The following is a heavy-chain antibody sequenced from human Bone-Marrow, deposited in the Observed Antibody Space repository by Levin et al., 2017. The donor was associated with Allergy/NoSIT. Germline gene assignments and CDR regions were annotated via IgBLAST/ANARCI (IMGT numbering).Heavy chain of an antibody. CDR2: MSQAGST. D-gene: IGHD6-13*01. CDR1: GASVTSGDYS. V-gene: IGHV4-30-2*01. CDR3: ARAMAAPGTYFSWFDS. Sequence: SETLSLTCAVSGASVTSGDYSWSWIRQPPGKGLEWIGFMSQAGSTFYNPSLKSRVTISVDRSKNQFSLKVTSMTAADTAIYYCARAMAAPGTYFSWFDSWGQGTLDTVSS. J-gene: IGHJ5*01.